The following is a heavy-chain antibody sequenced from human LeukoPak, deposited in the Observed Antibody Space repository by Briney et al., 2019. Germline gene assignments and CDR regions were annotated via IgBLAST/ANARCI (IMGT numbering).Heavy chain of an antibody. V-gene: IGHV1-18*01. CDR1: GYTFTSYG. J-gene: IGHJ4*02. D-gene: IGHD6-6*01. Sequence: ASVKPSCYASGYTFTSYGIIWLRQAPGQEVEWWGWISAYNGNTNYAQKLQARITMTPATSTITTSMELRSRRSDDTAVYSCARWGWKLDFVYWGEETLVTASS. CDR2: ISAYNGNT. CDR3: ARWGWKLDFVY.